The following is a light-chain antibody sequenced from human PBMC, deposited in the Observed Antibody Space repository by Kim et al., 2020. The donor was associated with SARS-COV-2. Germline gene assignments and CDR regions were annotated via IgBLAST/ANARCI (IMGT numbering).Light chain of an antibody. Sequence: QPVSISCKSSQSLLHSNGNTYLSWLHQRPGQPPRLLIYQVSNRFSGVPDRFSGSGAGTDFTLKINRVEAEDVGIYYCMQSTQFPRTFGQGTKVE. CDR1: QSLLHSNGNTY. CDR2: QVS. CDR3: MQSTQFPRT. V-gene: IGKV2-24*01. J-gene: IGKJ1*01.